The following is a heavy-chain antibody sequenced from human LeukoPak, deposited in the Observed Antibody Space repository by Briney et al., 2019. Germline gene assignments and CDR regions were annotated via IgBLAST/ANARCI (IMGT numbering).Heavy chain of an antibody. V-gene: IGHV1-46*01. CDR2: INPSAGIT. J-gene: IGHJ4*02. CDR3: ARSQYITMIVARLYQFDD. Sequence: GASVKVSCKASGYTFTSYHMHWVGQAPGQGLDWMGIINPSAGITTYAQKFQGRVAMTKDTSTSTVYMELSSLRSEDTAVYYCARSQYITMIVARLYQFDDWGQGTLVTVSS. CDR1: GYTFTSYH. D-gene: IGHD3-22*01.